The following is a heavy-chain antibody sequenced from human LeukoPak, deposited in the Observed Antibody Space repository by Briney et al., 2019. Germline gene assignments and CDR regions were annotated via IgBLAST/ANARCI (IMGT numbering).Heavy chain of an antibody. V-gene: IGHV3-48*04. Sequence: GGSLRLSCAASGFTFSSHRMHWVRQAPGQGLEWVAYVSTSSTAIQYADSVKGRFTISRDDAKNSLSLQMNSLRVEDTAVYYCARVIAIHTVTPFDHWGQGTLVTVSS. D-gene: IGHD4-11*01. CDR1: GFTFSSHR. CDR2: VSTSSTAI. J-gene: IGHJ4*02. CDR3: ARVIAIHTVTPFDH.